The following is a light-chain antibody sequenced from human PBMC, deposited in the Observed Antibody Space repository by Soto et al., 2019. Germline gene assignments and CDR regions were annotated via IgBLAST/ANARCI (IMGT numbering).Light chain of an antibody. V-gene: IGKV3-11*01. CDR3: LQHNSYPLT. CDR1: HSVSNN. CDR2: DAS. Sequence: EIVLTQSPATLSLSPGERATFSCRASHSVSNNLAWYQQKPGQAPRLLIYDASDRATGIPARFSGSGSGTDFTLTISSLEPEDFATYYCLQHNSYPLTFGGGTKVEIK. J-gene: IGKJ4*01.